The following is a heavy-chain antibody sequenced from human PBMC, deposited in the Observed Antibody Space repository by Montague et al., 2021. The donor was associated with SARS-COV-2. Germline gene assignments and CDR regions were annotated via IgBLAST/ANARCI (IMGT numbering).Heavy chain of an antibody. CDR1: GFTFSSYA. CDR3: AKNRIAVAGPGAVHY. CDR2: VTGSGDNT. V-gene: IGHV3-23*01. J-gene: IGHJ4*02. Sequence: SLRLSCAASGFTFSSYAMSWVRQAPGKGLEWVSGVTGSGDNTFYADSVKGRFSISRDNPKNTLFLQMSSLRAEDTAVYYCAKNRIAVAGPGAVHYWGQGTLVTVSS. D-gene: IGHD6-19*01.